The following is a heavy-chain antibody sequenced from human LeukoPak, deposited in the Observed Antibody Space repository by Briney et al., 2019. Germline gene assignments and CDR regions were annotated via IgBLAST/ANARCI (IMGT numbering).Heavy chain of an antibody. CDR3: AGGVGASHFDY. V-gene: IGHV3-7*04. CDR2: IKQDGTEK. D-gene: IGHD1-26*01. CDR1: GFTFSTYW. Sequence: GGSLRLSCAASGFTFSTYWMSWVRQAPGKGLKWVAIIKQDGTEKYYVDSVKGRFTISRDNAENSLCLQMNSLRAEDTAVYYCAGGVGASHFDYWGQGTLVTVSS. J-gene: IGHJ4*02.